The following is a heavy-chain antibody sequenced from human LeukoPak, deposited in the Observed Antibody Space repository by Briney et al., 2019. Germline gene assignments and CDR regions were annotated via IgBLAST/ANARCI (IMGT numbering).Heavy chain of an antibody. J-gene: IGHJ6*03. D-gene: IGHD6-19*01. V-gene: IGHV4-39*07. Sequence: SETLSLTCTVSGGSISSSSYYWGWVRQPPGKGLEWIGEIYHSGGTNYNPSLKSRVTISVDKSKNQFSLKPSSVTAADTAVYYCARGWLDYYYYMDVWGKGTTVTVSS. CDR1: GGSISSSSYY. CDR2: IYHSGGT. CDR3: ARGWLDYYYYMDV.